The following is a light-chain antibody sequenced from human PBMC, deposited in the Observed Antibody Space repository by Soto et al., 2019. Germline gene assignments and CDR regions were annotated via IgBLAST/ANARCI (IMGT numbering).Light chain of an antibody. CDR3: QQYYSYPQT. V-gene: IGKV1-8*01. CDR2: AAS. Sequence: AIRMTQSPSSLSASTGDRVTITCRASQGISSYLAWYQQKPGKAPKLLIDAASTLQSWVPSRFSGSGSGTDFTITISCLQSEDFTTYYCQQYYSYPQTFGQGTKVEIK. CDR1: QGISSY. J-gene: IGKJ1*01.